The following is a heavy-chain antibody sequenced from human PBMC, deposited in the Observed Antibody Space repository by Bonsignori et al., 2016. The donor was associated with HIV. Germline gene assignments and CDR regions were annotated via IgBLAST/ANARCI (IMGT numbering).Heavy chain of an antibody. D-gene: IGHD2-2*01. V-gene: IGHV4-59*01. CDR2: ISYSGFT. CDR1: GGSIGSFS. CDR3: ARGLVVAPGVSDY. Sequence: SETLSLTCTVSGGSIGSFSWNWIRQPPGKGLEWIACISYSGFTNYSPSLRSRVTISVDTSKNQFSLKMSSVTAADTAVYYCARGLVVAPGVSDYWGQGTPVTVSS. J-gene: IGHJ4*02.